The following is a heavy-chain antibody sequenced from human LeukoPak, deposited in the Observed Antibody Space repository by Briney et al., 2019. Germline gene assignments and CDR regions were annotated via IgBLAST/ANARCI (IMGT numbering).Heavy chain of an antibody. CDR1: GYTFTGYY. CDR3: ASNTRVVGPPPPDY. D-gene: IGHD2-21*01. J-gene: IGHJ4*02. CDR2: INANNGGT. Sequence: ASVKVSCKASGYTFTGYYIHWVRQAPGQGLEWMGWINANNGGTNYARNLQGRVTMTRDTSISTAYMDLSNLRSDDTAVYFCASNTRVVGPPPPDYWGQGTLVTVSS. V-gene: IGHV1-2*02.